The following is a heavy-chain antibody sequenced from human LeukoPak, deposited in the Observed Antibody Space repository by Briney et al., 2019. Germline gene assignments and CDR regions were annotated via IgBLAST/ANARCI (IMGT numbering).Heavy chain of an antibody. V-gene: IGHV4-4*07. CDR1: GGSISSYY. CDR2: IYTSGST. J-gene: IGHJ5*02. D-gene: IGHD6-13*01. CDR3: ARGRRQLLINWFDP. Sequence: SETLSLTCTVSGGSISSYYWSWIRQPAGKGLEWIGRIYTSGSTNYNPSLKSRVTMSVDTSKNQFSLKLSSVTAADTAVYYCARGRRQLLINWFDPWGQGTLVTVSS.